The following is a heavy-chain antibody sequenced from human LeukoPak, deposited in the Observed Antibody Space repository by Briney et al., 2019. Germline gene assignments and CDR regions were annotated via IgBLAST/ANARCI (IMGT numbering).Heavy chain of an antibody. CDR2: ISSSSSYI. D-gene: IGHD1-20*01. Sequence: GGSLRLSCAASGFTFSSYSMNWVRQAPGKGLEWVSSISSSSSYIYYADSVKSRFTISRDNAKNSLYLQMNSLRAEDTAVYYCARDITRKGNWITSIDYWGQGTLVTVSS. CDR1: GFTFSSYS. CDR3: ARDITRKGNWITSIDY. J-gene: IGHJ4*02. V-gene: IGHV3-21*01.